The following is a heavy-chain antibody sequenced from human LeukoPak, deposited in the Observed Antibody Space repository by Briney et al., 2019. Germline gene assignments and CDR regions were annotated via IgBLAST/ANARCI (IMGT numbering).Heavy chain of an antibody. V-gene: IGHV1-69*02. Sequence: SVKVSCKASGGTFSSYTISWVRQAPGQGLEWMGRIIPILGIANYAQKFQGRVTTTADKSTSTAYMELSSLRSEDTAVYYCARTMTTVVTAGPLAFDIWGQGTMVTVSS. CDR2: IIPILGIA. CDR1: GGTFSSYT. J-gene: IGHJ3*02. CDR3: ARTMTTVVTAGPLAFDI. D-gene: IGHD4-23*01.